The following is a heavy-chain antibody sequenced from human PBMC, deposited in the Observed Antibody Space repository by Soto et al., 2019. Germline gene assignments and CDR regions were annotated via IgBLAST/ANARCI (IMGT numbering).Heavy chain of an antibody. Sequence: QLQLQESGPGLVKPSETLSLTCTVSGGSISSSSYYWGWIRQPPGKGLEWIGSIYYSGSTYYNPSLKSRVTISVDTSKNQFSLKLSSVTAADTAVYYCARQIDYYDSSGYPDAFDIWGQGTMVTVSS. CDR3: ARQIDYYDSSGYPDAFDI. CDR2: IYYSGST. D-gene: IGHD3-22*01. V-gene: IGHV4-39*01. J-gene: IGHJ3*02. CDR1: GGSISSSSYY.